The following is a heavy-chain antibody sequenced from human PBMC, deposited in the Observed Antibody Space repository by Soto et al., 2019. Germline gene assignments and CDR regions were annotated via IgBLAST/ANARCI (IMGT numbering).Heavy chain of an antibody. CDR2: IVVGSGNT. V-gene: IGHV1-58*01. J-gene: IGHJ6*01. D-gene: IGHD2-2*02. CDR1: GFTFTSSD. CDR3: AADWYCSSTSCYSNYYYYGMD. Sequence: SVKVSCKASGFTFTSSDVQWVRQARGQRLEWIGWIVVGSGNTNYAQKFQERVTITRDMSTSTAYMELSSLRSEDTAVYYCAADWYCSSTSCYSNYYYYGMD.